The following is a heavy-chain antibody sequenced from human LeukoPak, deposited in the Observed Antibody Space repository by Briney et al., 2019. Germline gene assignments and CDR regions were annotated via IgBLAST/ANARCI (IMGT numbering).Heavy chain of an antibody. J-gene: IGHJ4*02. V-gene: IGHV3-48*02. CDR1: GFTFSGYA. CDR3: YSMIVVEIRVINDY. CDR2: IYSSDTT. D-gene: IGHD3-22*01. Sequence: GGSLRLSCAASGFTFSGYAMNWVRQAPGKGLEWVSHIYSSDTTYADSVKGRFTISRDNAKNSLYLQMDSLRDEDTAVYYCYSMIVVEIRVINDYWGQGTLVTVSS.